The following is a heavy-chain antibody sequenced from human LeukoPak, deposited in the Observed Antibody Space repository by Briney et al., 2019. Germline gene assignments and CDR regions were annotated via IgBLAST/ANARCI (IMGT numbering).Heavy chain of an antibody. D-gene: IGHD1-1*01. CDR1: GYTFTEYY. Sequence: ASMKVSCKASGYTFTEYYIHWVRQAPGQGLDWLGWINPNSGGTNYAQKFQGRVTMTRDTSISTAYMELSRLRSDDTAMYYCARVGSVPGGLGYWGQGTLVTVSS. CDR2: INPNSGGT. CDR3: ARVGSVPGGLGY. J-gene: IGHJ4*02. V-gene: IGHV1-2*02.